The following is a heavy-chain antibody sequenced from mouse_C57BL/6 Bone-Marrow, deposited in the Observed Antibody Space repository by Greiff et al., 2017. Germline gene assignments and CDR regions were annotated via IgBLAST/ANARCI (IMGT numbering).Heavy chain of an antibody. CDR1: GYTFTDYY. CDR2: IYPGSGNT. J-gene: IGHJ2*01. CDR3: ARGTTVVPYYFDY. D-gene: IGHD1-1*01. V-gene: IGHV1-76*01. Sequence: QVQLQQSGAELVRPGVSVKLSCKASGYTFTDYYINWVKQRPGQGLEWIARIYPGSGNTYYNEKFKGKATLTAEKSSSTAYMQLSSLTSEDSAVYFCARGTTVVPYYFDYWGQGTTLTVSS.